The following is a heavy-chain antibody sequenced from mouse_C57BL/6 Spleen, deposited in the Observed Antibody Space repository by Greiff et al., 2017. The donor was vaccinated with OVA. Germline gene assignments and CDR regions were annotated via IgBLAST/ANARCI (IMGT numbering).Heavy chain of an antibody. CDR2: ISYDGSN. D-gene: IGHD2-2*01. CDR1: GYSITSGYY. V-gene: IGHV3-6*01. CDR3: ASYYGYDYAMDY. Sequence: EVQLQQSGPGLVKPSQSLSLTCSVTGYSITSGYYWNWIRQFPGNKLEWMGYISYDGSNNYNPSLKNRISITRDTSKNQFFLKLNSVTTEDTATYYCASYYGYDYAMDYWGQGTSVTVSS. J-gene: IGHJ4*01.